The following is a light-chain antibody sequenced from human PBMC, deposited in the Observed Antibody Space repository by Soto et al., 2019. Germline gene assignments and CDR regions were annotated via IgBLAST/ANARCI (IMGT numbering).Light chain of an antibody. CDR2: GAS. CDR1: QSVSSN. Sequence: EIVMTQSPATLSVSPGERATLSCRASQSVSSNLAWYQQRPGQAPRLLIYGASIRATDIPARFSGSGSGTEFTLTISSLQSEDFAVYYCQQYNNWPPVWTFGQGTKVEIK. V-gene: IGKV3-15*01. J-gene: IGKJ1*01. CDR3: QQYNNWPPVWT.